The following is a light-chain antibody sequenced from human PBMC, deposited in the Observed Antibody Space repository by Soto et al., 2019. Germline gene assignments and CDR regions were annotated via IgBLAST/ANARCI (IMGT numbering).Light chain of an antibody. J-gene: IGLJ2*01. Sequence: QSVLTQPPSVSGAPGQRVTISCTGSSSNIGAGYDVNWYQQLPGTAPKLLIYGNSNRPSGVPDRFSGSKSGTSASLAITGLQAEDEADYYCQSYDSSLSCWVFGGG. CDR1: SSNIGAGYD. CDR3: QSYDSSLSCWV. CDR2: GNS. V-gene: IGLV1-40*01.